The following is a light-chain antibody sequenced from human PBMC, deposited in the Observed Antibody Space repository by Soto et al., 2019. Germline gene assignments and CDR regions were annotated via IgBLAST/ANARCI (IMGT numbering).Light chain of an antibody. V-gene: IGKV3-15*01. CDR2: GAS. CDR3: QEYNTWPWT. Sequence: ETVMTQSPATLSVSPGERATLSCRASQSVNSNLAWYQQKLGQAPRVLIFGASTRATGTPARFSGSGSGTEFSLTINSLQSEDFAVYYCQEYNTWPWTFGQGTTV. CDR1: QSVNSN. J-gene: IGKJ1*01.